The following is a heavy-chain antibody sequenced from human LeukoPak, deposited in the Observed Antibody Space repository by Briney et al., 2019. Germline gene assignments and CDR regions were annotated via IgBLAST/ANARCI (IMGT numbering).Heavy chain of an antibody. CDR1: CGSFSGSY. CDR3: ARGIGGGSSPKTNWFDP. CDR2: INHSGST. Sequence: SETLSLTCAVYCGSFSGSYWSWIRQPPGKGLEWIGEINHSGSTNSNPPLKSRATTSVDTSKNQFSLKPSSVTAADTAVYYWARGIGGGSSPKTNWFDPWGQGTLVTVSS. J-gene: IGHJ5*02. D-gene: IGHD6-6*01. V-gene: IGHV4-34*01.